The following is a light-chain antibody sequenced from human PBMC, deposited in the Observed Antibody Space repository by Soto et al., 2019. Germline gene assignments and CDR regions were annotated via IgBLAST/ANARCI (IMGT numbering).Light chain of an antibody. CDR1: NGYNNYK. J-gene: IGLJ2*01. CDR2: VGTGGIVG. Sequence: QSVLTQPPSASASLGASVTLTCTLSNGYNNYKVDWYQQRPGKGPRFVMRVGTGGIVGSKGDGIPDRFSVLGSGLNRYLTIKNIQEEDESDYHCGADHGSGSNFVVVFGGGTKLTVL. V-gene: IGLV9-49*01. CDR3: GADHGSGSNFVVV.